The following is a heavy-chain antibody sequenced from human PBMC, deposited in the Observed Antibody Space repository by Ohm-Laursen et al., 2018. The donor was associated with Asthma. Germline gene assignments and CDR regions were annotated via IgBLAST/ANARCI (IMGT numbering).Heavy chain of an antibody. J-gene: IGHJ4*02. V-gene: IGHV3-53*01. CDR3: ARAFHYDSSGYYFFDY. D-gene: IGHD3-22*01. CDR1: GVTVSSNY. CDR2: LYSDGST. Sequence: SLRLSCAASGVTVSSNYMSWVRQAPGKGLECVSILYSDGSTYYADSVKGRFTISRDSSKNTLNLQTHSLRAEDTAVYYCARAFHYDSSGYYFFDYWGQGTLVTVSS.